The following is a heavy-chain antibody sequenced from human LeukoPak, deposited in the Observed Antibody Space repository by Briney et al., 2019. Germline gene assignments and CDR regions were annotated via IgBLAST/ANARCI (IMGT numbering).Heavy chain of an antibody. J-gene: IGHJ6*04. CDR3: TRRYSNSMDV. CDR2: IHPTDYET. V-gene: IGHV5-51*03. Sequence: PGESLTISCKASGYSFTTYWIGWVRQVPGKGLEWMGVIHPTDYETRYSPSFHGQVTISADRSITTAYLQWSSLKASDTAMYYCTRRYSNSMDVWGRGTAVTVSS. D-gene: IGHD4-11*01. CDR1: GYSFTTYW.